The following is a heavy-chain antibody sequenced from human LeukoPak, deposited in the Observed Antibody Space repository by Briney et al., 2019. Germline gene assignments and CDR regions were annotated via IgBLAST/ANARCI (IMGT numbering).Heavy chain of an antibody. CDR2: INPNSGGT. V-gene: IGHV1-2*02. Sequence: GASVKVSCTASGYTFTVYYMHWVRQAPGPGLELMGWINPNSGGTKYAQKFQGRVTMTRDTSITTAYMELSRLTSDDTAVYYCARDAAYFYDSSGTRGWFDPWGQGTLVTVSS. D-gene: IGHD3-22*01. CDR3: ARDAAYFYDSSGTRGWFDP. CDR1: GYTFTVYY. J-gene: IGHJ5*02.